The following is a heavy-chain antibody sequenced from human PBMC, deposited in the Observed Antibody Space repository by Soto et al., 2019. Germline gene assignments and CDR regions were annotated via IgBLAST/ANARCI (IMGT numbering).Heavy chain of an antibody. CDR2: IYYSGST. CDR1: GGSTSSYY. J-gene: IGHJ6*02. V-gene: IGHV4-59*01. CDR3: ARWAGYYYYYGMDV. Sequence: PSETLSLTCTVSGGSTSSYYWSWIRQPPGKGLEWIGYIYYSGSTNYNPSLKSRVTISVDTSKNQFSLKLSSVTAADTAVYYCARWAGYYYYYGMDVWGQGTTVTVSS.